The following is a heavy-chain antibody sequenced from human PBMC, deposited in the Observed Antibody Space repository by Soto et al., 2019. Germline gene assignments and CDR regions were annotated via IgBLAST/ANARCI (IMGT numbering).Heavy chain of an antibody. CDR3: ARSDNYVPFDH. CDR2: IHYSGFT. CDR1: GGSISSSPNY. D-gene: IGHD4-4*01. V-gene: IGHV4-39*07. Sequence: SETLSLTCTVSGGSISSSPNYWGWIRQPPGKGLEWIGSIHYSGFTYYNPSLNSRLTMSVDTSKNQFSLKLSSVIAADTAVYYCARSDNYVPFDHWGQGTLVTVSS. J-gene: IGHJ4*02.